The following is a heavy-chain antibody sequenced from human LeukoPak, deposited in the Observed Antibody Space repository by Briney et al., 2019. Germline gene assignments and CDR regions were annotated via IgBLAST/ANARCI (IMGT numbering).Heavy chain of an antibody. Sequence: SETLSLTCTVSGGSVSSGSYYWSWIRQPPGKGLEWIGYIYYSGSTNYNPSLKSRVTISVDTSKNQFSLKLSSVTAADTAVYYCARQIVVVVAATPGWFDPWGQGTLVTVSS. J-gene: IGHJ5*02. V-gene: IGHV4-61*01. CDR1: GGSVSSGSYY. D-gene: IGHD2-15*01. CDR2: IYYSGST. CDR3: ARQIVVVVAATPGWFDP.